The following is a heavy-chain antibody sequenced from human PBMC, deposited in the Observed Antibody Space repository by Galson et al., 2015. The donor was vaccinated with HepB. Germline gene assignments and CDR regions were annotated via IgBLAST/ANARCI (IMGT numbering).Heavy chain of an antibody. V-gene: IGHV4-39*01. J-gene: IGHJ5*02. D-gene: IGHD5-12*01. Sequence: SETLSLTCTVSGVSITSGQYYWAWVRQSPGKGLEWIGSIYHTGNTYYNSSLKSRLTMSLVTSTNQVSLRLTSVTAADTAIYYCAREGYTTDTWGPGTLVIVSS. CDR2: IYHTGNT. CDR3: AREGYTTDT. CDR1: GVSITSGQYY.